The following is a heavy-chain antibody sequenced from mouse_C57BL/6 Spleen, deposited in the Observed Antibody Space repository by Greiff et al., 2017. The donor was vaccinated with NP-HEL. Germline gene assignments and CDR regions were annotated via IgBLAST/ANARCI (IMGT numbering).Heavy chain of an antibody. CDR3: TTVTTVRYAMDY. D-gene: IGHD1-1*01. J-gene: IGHJ4*01. Sequence: VQLQQSGAELVRPGASVKLSCTASGFNITDDYMHWVQQRPEQGLEWIGWIDPENGDTEYASKFQGKATITADTSSNTAYLQLSSLTSEDTAVYYCTTVTTVRYAMDYWGQGTSVTVSS. V-gene: IGHV14-4*01. CDR1: GFNITDDY. CDR2: IDPENGDT.